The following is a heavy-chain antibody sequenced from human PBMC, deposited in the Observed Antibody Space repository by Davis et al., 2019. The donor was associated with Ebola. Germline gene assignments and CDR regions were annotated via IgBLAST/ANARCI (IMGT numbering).Heavy chain of an antibody. CDR3: AKEYGDYSPGDGVDV. Sequence: PGGSLRLSCVASGLKFSYYAASWVRQAPGKGLEWVAVISSSGTKTYYADSVKGRVTISRDNSKNTLDLQMNSLRAEDTATYYCAKEYGDYSPGDGVDVWGQGTTVTVSS. J-gene: IGHJ6*02. CDR2: ISSSGTKT. CDR1: GLKFSYYA. V-gene: IGHV3-23*01. D-gene: IGHD4-17*01.